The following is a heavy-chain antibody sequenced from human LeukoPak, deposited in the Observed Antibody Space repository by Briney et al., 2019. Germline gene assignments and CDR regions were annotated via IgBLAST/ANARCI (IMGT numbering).Heavy chain of an antibody. J-gene: IGHJ4*02. V-gene: IGHV3-48*03. CDR2: ISSSGSTI. CDR1: GFTFSSYE. D-gene: IGHD3-10*01. CDR3: ARDLNWAGY. Sequence: QSGGSLRLSCAASGFTFSSYEMNWVRQAPGKGLEWVSYISSSGSTIYYADSVKGRFTISRDNAKNSLYLQMNSLRVEDTAVYYCARDLNWAGYWGQGTLVTVSS.